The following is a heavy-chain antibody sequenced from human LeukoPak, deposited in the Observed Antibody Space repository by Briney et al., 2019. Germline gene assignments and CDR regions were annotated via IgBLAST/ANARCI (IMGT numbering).Heavy chain of an antibody. V-gene: IGHV4-38-2*02. CDR1: GYSISSGYY. CDR2: IYHSGST. Sequence: KPSETLSLTCTVSGYSISSGYYWGWIRQPPGKGLEWIGSIYHSGSTYYNPSLKSRVTMSVDTSKNQFSLKLSSATAADTAVYYCARRYSGYDYGYFDYWGQGTLVTVSS. D-gene: IGHD5-12*01. CDR3: ARRYSGYDYGYFDY. J-gene: IGHJ4*02.